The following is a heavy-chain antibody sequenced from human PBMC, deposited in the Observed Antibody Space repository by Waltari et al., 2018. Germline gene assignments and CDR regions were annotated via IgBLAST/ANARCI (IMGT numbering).Heavy chain of an antibody. CDR3: ARKGRIHYYYYMDV. CDR1: GGSFSGYY. D-gene: IGHD2-21*01. Sequence: QVQLQQWGAGLLKPSETLSLTCAVYGGSFSGYYWSWIRQPPGKGLEWIREINHSGSTNYNPSLKSRVTISVDTSKNQFSLKLSSVTAADTAVYYCARKGRIHYYYYMDVWGKGTTVTVSS. CDR2: INHSGST. V-gene: IGHV4-34*01. J-gene: IGHJ6*03.